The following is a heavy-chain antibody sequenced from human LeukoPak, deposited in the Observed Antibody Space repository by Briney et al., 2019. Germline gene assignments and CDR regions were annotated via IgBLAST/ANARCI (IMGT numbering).Heavy chain of an antibody. CDR3: ARGPPVWNSNYYFDY. CDR2: IYSGGST. V-gene: IGHV3-53*01. D-gene: IGHD1-1*01. J-gene: IGHJ4*02. Sequence: GGSLRLSCAAYGFTVSSNYMSWVRQAPGKGLEWVSVIYSGGSTYYADSVKGRFTISRDNSKNTLYLQMNSLRAEDTAVYYCARGPPVWNSNYYFDYWGQGNLVTVSS. CDR1: GFTVSSNY.